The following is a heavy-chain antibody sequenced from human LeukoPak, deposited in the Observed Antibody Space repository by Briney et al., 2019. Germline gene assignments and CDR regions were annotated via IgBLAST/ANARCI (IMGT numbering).Heavy chain of an antibody. D-gene: IGHD1-1*01. CDR2: IIPIFGTA. CDR3: ARDRLERGAHDAFDI. Sequence: ASVKVSRKASGGTFSSYAISWVRQAPGQGLEWMGGIIPIFGTANYAQKFQGRVTITADESTSTAYMELSSLRSEDTAVYYCARDRLERGAHDAFDIWGQGTMVTVSS. J-gene: IGHJ3*02. CDR1: GGTFSSYA. V-gene: IGHV1-69*13.